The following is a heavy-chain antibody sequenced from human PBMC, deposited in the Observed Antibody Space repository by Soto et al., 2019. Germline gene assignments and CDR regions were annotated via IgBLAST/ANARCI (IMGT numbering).Heavy chain of an antibody. V-gene: IGHV4-34*01. Sequence: XETLSLTCAVHGWSFSGFYWTWIRQPPGKGLEWIGEINHSGSSNYNPPLKSRVTMSLDTSRNQFSLSLNSVTAADTAVYYCARMAGPWHFDIWGRGTLVTGSS. CDR3: ARMAGPWHFDI. J-gene: IGHJ2*01. CDR2: INHSGSS. CDR1: GWSFSGFY.